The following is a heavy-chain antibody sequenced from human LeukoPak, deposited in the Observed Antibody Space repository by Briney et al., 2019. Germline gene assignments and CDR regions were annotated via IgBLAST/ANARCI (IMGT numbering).Heavy chain of an antibody. CDR2: ISSSGDST. CDR1: GFTFNNYA. D-gene: IGHD4-11*01. J-gene: IGHJ5*02. CDR3: AKVGTIETTEELNWFDP. Sequence: GGSLRLSCAASGFTFNNYAMIWVRQAPGKGLEWVSIISSSGDSTYYADSVKGRFTFSRDNSKNTLSLQMSSLGADDTAVYYCAKVGTIETTEELNWFDPWGQGTLVTVSS. V-gene: IGHV3-23*01.